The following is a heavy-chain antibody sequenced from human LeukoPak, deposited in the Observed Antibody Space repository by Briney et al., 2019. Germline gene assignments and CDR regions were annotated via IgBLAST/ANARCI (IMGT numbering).Heavy chain of an antibody. D-gene: IGHD6-13*01. CDR2: ISYDGSNK. CDR3: AKVLYSSSWHPLPYYYYGMDV. V-gene: IGHV3-30*18. J-gene: IGHJ6*02. CDR1: GFTFSSYG. Sequence: PGGSLRLSCAASGFTFSSYGMHWVRQAPGKGLEWVAVISYDGSNKYYADSVKGRFTISRDNSKNTLYLQMNSLRAEDTAVYYCAKVLYSSSWHPLPYYYYGMDVWGQGTTVTVSS.